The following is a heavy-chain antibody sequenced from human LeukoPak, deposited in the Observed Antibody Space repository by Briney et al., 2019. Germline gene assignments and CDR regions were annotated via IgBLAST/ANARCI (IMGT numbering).Heavy chain of an antibody. Sequence: SVKVSCKASGGTFSSYAISWVRQAPGQGLEWMGGIIPIFGTANYEQKFQDRVTMTEDTSTDTAYMELSSLRSEDTALYYCATGTHYDLLPFWGQGTLVTVSS. CDR3: ATGTHYDLLPF. J-gene: IGHJ4*02. V-gene: IGHV1-69*06. CDR1: GGTFSSYA. D-gene: IGHD3-9*01. CDR2: IIPIFGTA.